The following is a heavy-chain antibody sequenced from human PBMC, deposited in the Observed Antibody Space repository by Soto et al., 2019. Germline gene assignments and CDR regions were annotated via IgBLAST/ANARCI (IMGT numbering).Heavy chain of an antibody. CDR1: GGSISDYY. CDR2: VYYSGST. J-gene: IGHJ4*02. V-gene: IGHV4-59*08. Sequence: QVQLQESGPGLVKPSETLSLTCTVSGGSISDYYWSWFRQAPGKGLDWIGYVYYSGSTNYNPSLPSRVTMSVAPSENQISLKLSSVAAADTAVYYCARQAIDWGQGTLVTVSS. CDR3: ARQAID.